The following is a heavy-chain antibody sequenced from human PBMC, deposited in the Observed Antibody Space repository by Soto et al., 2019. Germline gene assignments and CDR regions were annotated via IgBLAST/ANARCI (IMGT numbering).Heavy chain of an antibody. D-gene: IGHD1-1*01. CDR1: GFTFSSYG. CDR2: IWYDGSNK. CDR3: LGLERGRGALDI. Sequence: GSLRLSCAASGFTFSSYGMHWVRQAPGKGLEWVAVIWYDGSNKYYADSVKGRFTISRDNAKNSLYLQMNSLRVEDTAVYYCLGLERGRGALDIWGQGTMVTVSS. J-gene: IGHJ3*02. V-gene: IGHV3-33*03.